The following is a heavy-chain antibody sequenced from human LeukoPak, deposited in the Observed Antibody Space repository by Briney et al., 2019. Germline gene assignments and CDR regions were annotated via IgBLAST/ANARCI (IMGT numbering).Heavy chain of an antibody. CDR3: ARGLRFNRGWFDP. Sequence: ASVKVSCKASGYTFTGYYMHWVRQAPGQGLEWLGWINPNSGGTNYAQKFQGRVTMTRDTSISTAYMELSRLRSDDTAVYYCARGLRFNRGWFDPWGQGTLVTVSS. V-gene: IGHV1-2*02. D-gene: IGHD3-3*01. J-gene: IGHJ5*02. CDR1: GYTFTGYY. CDR2: INPNSGGT.